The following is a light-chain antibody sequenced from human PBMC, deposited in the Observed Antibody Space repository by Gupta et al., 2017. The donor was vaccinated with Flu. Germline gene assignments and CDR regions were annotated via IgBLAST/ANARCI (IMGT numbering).Light chain of an antibody. CDR3: RRECGFARKWV. Sequence: APRHLIYSNTNKNSGTPARFSGSILGGKAALTVSGVQAEDEADYYCRRECGFARKWVFGGGTKLTVL. V-gene: IGLV7-43*01. CDR2: SNT. J-gene: IGLJ3*02.